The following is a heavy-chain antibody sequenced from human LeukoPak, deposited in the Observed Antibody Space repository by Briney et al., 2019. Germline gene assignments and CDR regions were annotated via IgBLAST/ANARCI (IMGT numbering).Heavy chain of an antibody. V-gene: IGHV2-70*04. D-gene: IGHD2-21*02. CDR3: ARTPYCGGDCYVDY. Sequence: SGPALVKATQTLTLTCTFSGFSLSTSGMRVSWIRHPPGKALERLARIDWDDDKFYSTSLKTRLTISKDTSKNQVVITMTNVDPVDTATYYCARTPYCGGDCYVDYWGQGTLVTVSS. CDR1: GFSLSTSGMR. CDR2: IDWDDDK. J-gene: IGHJ4*02.